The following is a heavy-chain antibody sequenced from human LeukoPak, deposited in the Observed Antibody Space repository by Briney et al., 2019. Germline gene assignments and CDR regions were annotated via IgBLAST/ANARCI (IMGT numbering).Heavy chain of an antibody. J-gene: IGHJ5*02. V-gene: IGHV4-34*01. D-gene: IGHD2-8*01. CDR2: INHSGST. Sequence: AETLPLTCAVYGGSFSGYYWSWIRQPPGKGLEWIGEINHSGSTNYNPSLKSRVTISVDTSKNQFSLKLSSVTAADTAVYYCASQGYCTNGVCYLWGQGTLVTVSS. CDR1: GGSFSGYY. CDR3: ASQGYCTNGVCYL.